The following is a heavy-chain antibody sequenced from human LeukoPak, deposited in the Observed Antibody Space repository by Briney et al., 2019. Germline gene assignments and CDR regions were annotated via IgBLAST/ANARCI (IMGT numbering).Heavy chain of an antibody. CDR3: ARDPRTVRI. V-gene: IGHV3-11*06. D-gene: IGHD1-1*01. CDR2: ISENSGDT. CDR1: GFTFSASY. J-gene: IGHJ4*02. Sequence: GGSLRLSCVASGFTFSASYMTWVRQPPGKGLEWLSYISENSGDTNYADSAKGRFTVSRDNAKNSLYLQMNSLRVEDTAVYYCARDPRTVRIWGQGTLVTVSS.